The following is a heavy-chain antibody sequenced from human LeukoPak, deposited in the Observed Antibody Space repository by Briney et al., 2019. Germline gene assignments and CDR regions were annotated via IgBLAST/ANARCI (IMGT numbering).Heavy chain of an antibody. V-gene: IGHV1-2*02. J-gene: IGHJ3*02. CDR2: INPNSGGT. CDR3: ARARWGVAAAGTDAFDI. Sequence: ASVKVSCKASGYTFTGYYMHWVRQAPGQGLEWMGWINPNSGGTNYAQKFQGRVTMTRDTSISTAYMELSRLRSDDTAVYYCARARWGVAAAGTDAFDIWGQGTMVTVSS. CDR1: GYTFTGYY. D-gene: IGHD6-13*01.